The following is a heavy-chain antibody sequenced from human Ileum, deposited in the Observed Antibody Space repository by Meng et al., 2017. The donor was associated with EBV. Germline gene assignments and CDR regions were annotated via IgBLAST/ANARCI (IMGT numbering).Heavy chain of an antibody. CDR3: ARGGDTSGYSLDY. Sequence: HRPVAGPGLAQPSLTLALTCAVAVGSICGGGYYWSWIRQPPGKRLEWIGYIYKSGGTYYNPSLTRRVTISVDTSKNQCSLKLGSVTAADTGVYYCARGGDTSGYSLDYWGQGILVTVSS. D-gene: IGHD3-22*01. V-gene: IGHV4-30-4*01. CDR2: IYKSGGT. J-gene: IGHJ4*02. CDR1: VGSICGGGYY.